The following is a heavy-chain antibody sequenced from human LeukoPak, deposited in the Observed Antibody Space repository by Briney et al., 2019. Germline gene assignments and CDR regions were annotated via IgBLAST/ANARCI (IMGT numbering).Heavy chain of an antibody. V-gene: IGHV3-66*02. CDR3: AREIAARLDY. D-gene: IGHD6-6*01. CDR2: IYSGGST. CDR1: GFTVSSNY. Sequence: PGGSLRLSXAASGFTVSSNYMSWARQAPGKGLEWVSVIYSGGSTYYADSVKGRFTISRDNSKNTLYLQMNSLRAEDTAVYYCAREIAARLDYWGQGTLVTVSS. J-gene: IGHJ4*02.